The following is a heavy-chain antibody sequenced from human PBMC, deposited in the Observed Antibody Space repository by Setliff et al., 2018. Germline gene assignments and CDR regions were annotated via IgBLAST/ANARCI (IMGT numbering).Heavy chain of an antibody. CDR1: GYTFTSYA. Sequence: ASVKVSCKASGYTFTSYAMNWVRQAPGQGLEWMGWINTKTGDPTYAQGYTGRFAFSLDTSDSATYLDFSNLKAEDTATYYCARADHLVTTTFDYWGQGTLVTVSS. V-gene: IGHV7-4-1*02. CDR2: INTKTGDP. J-gene: IGHJ4*01. D-gene: IGHD4-17*01. CDR3: ARADHLVTTTFDY.